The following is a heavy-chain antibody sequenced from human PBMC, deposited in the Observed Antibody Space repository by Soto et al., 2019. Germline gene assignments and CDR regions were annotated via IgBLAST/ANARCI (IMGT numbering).Heavy chain of an antibody. D-gene: IGHD6-13*01. Sequence: PGESLKISGKGSGCSFTSYWISWVRQMPGKGLEWMGRIDPSDSYTNYSPSLQGHVTISADKSISTAYLQWSSLKASDSAMYYCARQPYSSSWYGAFDIWGQGTMVTVSS. CDR3: ARQPYSSSWYGAFDI. J-gene: IGHJ3*02. CDR2: IDPSDSYT. V-gene: IGHV5-10-1*01. CDR1: GCSFTSYW.